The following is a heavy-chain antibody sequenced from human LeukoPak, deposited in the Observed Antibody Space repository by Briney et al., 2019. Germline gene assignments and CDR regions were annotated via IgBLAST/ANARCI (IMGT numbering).Heavy chain of an antibody. CDR2: IYHSGST. Sequence: SETLSLTCAVSGGSISSGGYSWSWIRQPPEKGLEWIGYIYHSGSTYYNPSLKSRVTISVDRSKNQFSLKLSSVTAADTAVYYCARGRDGYKPDFDYWGQGTLVTVSS. V-gene: IGHV4-30-2*01. CDR1: GGSISSGGYS. CDR3: ARGRDGYKPDFDY. J-gene: IGHJ4*02. D-gene: IGHD5-24*01.